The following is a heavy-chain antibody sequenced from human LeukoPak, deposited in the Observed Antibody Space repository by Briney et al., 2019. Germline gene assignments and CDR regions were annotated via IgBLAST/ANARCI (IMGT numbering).Heavy chain of an antibody. CDR3: ARVDGYDYVEYYYYYMDV. V-gene: IGHV1-2*02. D-gene: IGHD5-12*01. CDR1: GYTFTSYG. CDR2: ISPNSGGT. Sequence: GASVKVSCKASGYTFTSYGISWVRQAPGQGLEWMGWISPNSGGTKYAQKFQGRVTMTRDTSISTAYMELSSLRSEDTAVYYCARVDGYDYVEYYYYYMDVWGKGTTVTVSS. J-gene: IGHJ6*03.